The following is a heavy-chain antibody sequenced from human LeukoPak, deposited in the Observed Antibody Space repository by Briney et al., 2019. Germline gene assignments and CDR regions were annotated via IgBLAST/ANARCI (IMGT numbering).Heavy chain of an antibody. CDR2: INHSGST. CDR3: ARGRIAAAGTNDY. D-gene: IGHD6-13*01. V-gene: IGHV4-34*01. Sequence: ASETLSLTCAVYGGSFSGYYWSWIRQPPGKGLEWIGEINHSGSTNYNPSLKSRVTISVDTSKNQFSLKLSSVTAADTAVYYCARGRIAAAGTNDYWGQGTLVTVSS. CDR1: GGSFSGYY. J-gene: IGHJ4*02.